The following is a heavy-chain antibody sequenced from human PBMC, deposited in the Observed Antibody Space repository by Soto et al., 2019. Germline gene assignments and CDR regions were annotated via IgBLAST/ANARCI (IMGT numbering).Heavy chain of an antibody. CDR1: GYIFTSSG. D-gene: IGHD3-22*01. Sequence: GASVKVSCKASGYIFTSSGISWVRQAPGQGLEWMGWISAHNGNTNYAQKLQGRVTMTTDTSTSTAYMELRSLRSEDTAVYYCARDRGPSSGYYPYWFDPWGQGTLVTVSS. V-gene: IGHV1-18*01. CDR3: ARDRGPSSGYYPYWFDP. J-gene: IGHJ5*02. CDR2: ISAHNGNT.